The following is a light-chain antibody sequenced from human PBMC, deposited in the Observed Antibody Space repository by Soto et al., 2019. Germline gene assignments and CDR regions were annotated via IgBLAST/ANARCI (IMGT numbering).Light chain of an antibody. CDR2: EGT. V-gene: IGLV2-23*01. CDR1: ISVVGSYNL. J-gene: IGLJ1*01. Sequence: QSELTQPASVSGPPVQSIVISCTGTISVVGSYNLVSWYQQYPGKAPKVIIFEGTKRPSGVSNRFSGSKSGNTASLTISGLQTEDEADYYCCSYAGSRTYVFGTRTKVTVL. CDR3: CSYAGSRTYV.